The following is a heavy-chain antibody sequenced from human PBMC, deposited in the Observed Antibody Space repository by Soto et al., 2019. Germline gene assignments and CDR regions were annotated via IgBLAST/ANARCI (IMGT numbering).Heavy chain of an antibody. V-gene: IGHV4-31*03. Sequence: SETLSLTCTVSGGSISSGGYYWSWTRQHPGKGLEWIGYIYYSGSTYYNPSLKSRVTISVDTSKNQFSLKLSSVTAADTAVYYCARDNKRCAFDIWGQGTMVTVSS. J-gene: IGHJ3*02. CDR2: IYYSGST. CDR1: GGSISSGGYY. CDR3: ARDNKRCAFDI.